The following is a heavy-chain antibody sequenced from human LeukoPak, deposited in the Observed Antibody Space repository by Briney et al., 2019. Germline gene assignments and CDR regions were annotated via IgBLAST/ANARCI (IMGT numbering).Heavy chain of an antibody. CDR2: INSDGSST. V-gene: IGHV3-74*01. CDR3: AREYYYDSSGYYTGYYYYGMDV. Sequence: PGGSLGLSCAASGFTFSSYWMHWVRQAPGKGLVWVSRINSDGSSTSYADSVKGRFTISRDNAKNTLYLQMNSLRAEDTAVYYCAREYYYDSSGYYTGYYYYGMDVWGQGTTVTVSS. J-gene: IGHJ6*02. D-gene: IGHD3-22*01. CDR1: GFTFSSYW.